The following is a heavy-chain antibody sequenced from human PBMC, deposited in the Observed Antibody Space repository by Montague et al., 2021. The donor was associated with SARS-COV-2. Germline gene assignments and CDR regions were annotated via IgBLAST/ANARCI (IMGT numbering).Heavy chain of an antibody. CDR2: ISYSGST. CDR1: GASVRSGNSY. CDR3: ARMGYEIVDYYCIYPD. V-gene: IGHV4-61*01. D-gene: IGHD3-22*01. J-gene: IGHJ1*01. Sequence: SETLSLTCTVSGASVRSGNSYRNWIRQPPGKGLEWIGYISYSGSTNYSPSLKSRVTISVDTSKNQLSLKVISATAADTAVYYCARMGYEIVDYYCIYPDWGQGTLVTVSS.